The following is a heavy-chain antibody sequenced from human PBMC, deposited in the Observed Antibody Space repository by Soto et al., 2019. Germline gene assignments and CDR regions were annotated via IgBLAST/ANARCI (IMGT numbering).Heavy chain of an antibody. J-gene: IGHJ3*02. CDR1: GYTFTSYG. Sequence: QVQLVQSGAEVKKPGASVKVSCKASGYTFTSYGISWVRQAPGQGLEWMGWISAYNGNTNYAQKLQGRVTMTTDTSTSAAYVELRSLRSDDTAVYYCARDYSGYDWGDAFDIWGQGTMVTVSS. V-gene: IGHV1-18*01. CDR2: ISAYNGNT. D-gene: IGHD5-12*01. CDR3: ARDYSGYDWGDAFDI.